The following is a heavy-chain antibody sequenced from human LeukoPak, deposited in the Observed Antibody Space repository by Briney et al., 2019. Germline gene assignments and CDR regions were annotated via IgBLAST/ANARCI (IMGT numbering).Heavy chain of an antibody. V-gene: IGHV1-2*06. Sequence: ASVKVSCKASGYTFTGYYMHWVRQAPGQGLEWMGRNNPNSGGTNYAQKFQGRVTMTRDTSISTAYMELSRLRSDDTAVYYCARDLVRGVIKVFDPWGQGTLVTVSS. CDR2: NNPNSGGT. D-gene: IGHD3-10*01. CDR1: GYTFTGYY. CDR3: ARDLVRGVIKVFDP. J-gene: IGHJ5*02.